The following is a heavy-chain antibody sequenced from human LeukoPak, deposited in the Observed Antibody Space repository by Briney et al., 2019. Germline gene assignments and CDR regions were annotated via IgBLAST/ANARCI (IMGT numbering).Heavy chain of an antibody. CDR3: AKDGAWLRFDD. D-gene: IGHD5-12*01. CDR1: GFTFSSYS. CDR2: ISPGGGPT. J-gene: IGHJ4*02. Sequence: TGGSLRLSCAASGFTFSSYSMNWVRQAPGKGLERVSGISPGGGPTYYADSVKGRFTISRDDLKSTLYLQMKTLRAEDTAVYYCAKDGAWLRFDDWGQGILVTVSS. V-gene: IGHV3-23*01.